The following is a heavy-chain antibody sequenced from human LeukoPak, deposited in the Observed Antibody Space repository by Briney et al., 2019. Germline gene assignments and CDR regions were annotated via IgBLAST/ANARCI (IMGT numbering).Heavy chain of an antibody. D-gene: IGHD6-13*01. CDR2: ISWNSGSI. Sequence: GRSLRLSCAASGFTFDDYAMHWVRQAPGKGLEWVSGISWNSGSIGYADSVKGRFTISKDNAKNSLYLQTNSLRAEDTALYYCAKDKRMGIAAAGLFDYWGQGTLVTVSS. CDR1: GFTFDDYA. CDR3: AKDKRMGIAAAGLFDY. V-gene: IGHV3-9*01. J-gene: IGHJ4*02.